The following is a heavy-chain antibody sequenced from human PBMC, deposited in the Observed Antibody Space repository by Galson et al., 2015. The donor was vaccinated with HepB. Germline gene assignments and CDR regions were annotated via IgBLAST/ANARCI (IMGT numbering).Heavy chain of an antibody. Sequence: SVKVSCKASGDTFSSFALSWVRQAPGHGLEWLGVIIPISEEKKYAPKFQGRLTITADESTSTANMELSSLRTDDTAVYYCAILTTSSRFFRWGQGTLVTVSS. CDR3: AILTTSSRFFR. D-gene: IGHD3-3*01. V-gene: IGHV1-69*13. CDR2: IIPISEEK. J-gene: IGHJ4*02. CDR1: GDTFSSFA.